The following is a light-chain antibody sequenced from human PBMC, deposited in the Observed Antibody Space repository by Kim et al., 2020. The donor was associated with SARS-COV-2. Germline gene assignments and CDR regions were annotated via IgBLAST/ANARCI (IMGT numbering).Light chain of an antibody. CDR3: QQRSNWAPYS. Sequence: LSPGERATLSCRASQSVSSYLACYQQKPGQAPRLLIYDASNRATGIPARFSGSGSGTDFTLTISSLEPEDFAVYYCQQRSNWAPYSFGQGTKLEI. CDR1: QSVSSY. V-gene: IGKV3-11*01. J-gene: IGKJ2*03. CDR2: DAS.